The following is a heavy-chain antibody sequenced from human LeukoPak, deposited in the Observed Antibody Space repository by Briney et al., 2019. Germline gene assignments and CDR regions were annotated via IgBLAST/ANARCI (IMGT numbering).Heavy chain of an antibody. D-gene: IGHD6-19*01. CDR2: IYYTENT. V-gene: IGHV4-59*01. J-gene: IGHJ4*02. Sequence: PSETLSLTCTVSGGSISSYYWSWIRQPPGKGLEWIGYIYYTENTNYNPSLTSRVTISIDPSKNQFSLKLNSVTAADTAVYYCARKAPMVEYASGWYDYWGQGTLVTVSS. CDR3: ARKAPMVEYASGWYDY. CDR1: GGSISSYY.